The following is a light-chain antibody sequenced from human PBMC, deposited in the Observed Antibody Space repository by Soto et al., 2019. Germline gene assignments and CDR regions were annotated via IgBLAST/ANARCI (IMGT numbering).Light chain of an antibody. J-gene: IGKJ5*01. CDR2: KVS. CDR1: QSLVHSDGIAY. V-gene: IGKV2-30*02. CDR3: MQGTHWPIT. Sequence: DGVMTQSPLSLPVTLGQRASISCRSNQSLVHSDGIAYFSWFQQRPGRSPRRLSDKVSNRDSGVPARFSGSGSGTDFAMKISRVEAEDGGVYYCMQGTHWPITFGQGTRLEIK.